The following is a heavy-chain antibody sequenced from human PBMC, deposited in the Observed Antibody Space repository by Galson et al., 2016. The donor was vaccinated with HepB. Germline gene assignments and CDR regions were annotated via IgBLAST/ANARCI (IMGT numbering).Heavy chain of an antibody. J-gene: IGHJ4*02. D-gene: IGHD4-17*01. V-gene: IGHV4-39*01. Sequence: TLSLTCSVSGGSISSTSYFWAWLRQPPGKGLEWIGSISYSGTTYDNVSLKSRATISKDMSKNQFPLRLNSVTAADTAVYYCARVESLGTPTVTFDFWGQGTLVTVSS. CDR3: ARVESLGTPTVTFDF. CDR2: ISYSGTT. CDR1: GGSISSTSYF.